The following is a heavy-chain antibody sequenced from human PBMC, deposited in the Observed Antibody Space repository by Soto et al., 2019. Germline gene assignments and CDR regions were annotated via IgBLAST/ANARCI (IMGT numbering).Heavy chain of an antibody. CDR1: GFTFSSYS. CDR2: ISSSSSTI. J-gene: IGHJ6*02. CDR3: ARDSVTTIIYYYYGMDV. D-gene: IGHD4-17*01. Sequence: GGSLRLSCAASGFTFSSYSMNWVRQAPGKGLEWVSYISSSSSTIYYADSVKGRFTISRDNAKNSLYLQMNSLRDEDTAVYYCARDSVTTIIYYYYGMDVWGQGTTVTVSS. V-gene: IGHV3-48*02.